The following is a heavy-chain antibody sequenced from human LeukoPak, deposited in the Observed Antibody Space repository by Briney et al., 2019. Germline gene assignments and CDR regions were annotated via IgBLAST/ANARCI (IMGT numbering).Heavy chain of an antibody. CDR3: ARITGWSQFDY. Sequence: GGSLRLSCAASGFTFSSNAIHWVHQAPGKGLEWVAEISYDGGNTYYADSVKGRFTISRDNSKNMLYLEMNSLRAEDTAVYYCARITGWSQFDYWGQGSLVTVSS. CDR1: GFTFSSNA. V-gene: IGHV3-30-3*01. J-gene: IGHJ4*02. CDR2: ISYDGGNT. D-gene: IGHD2-15*01.